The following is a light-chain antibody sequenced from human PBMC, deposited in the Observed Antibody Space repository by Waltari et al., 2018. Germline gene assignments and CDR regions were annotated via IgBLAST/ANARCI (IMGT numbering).Light chain of an antibody. J-gene: IGKJ1*01. V-gene: IGKV1-39*01. CDR3: QQYYTYPRT. Sequence: DIQMTQSPSSLSASVGDRVTITCRASETIRIYLNWYQQKPGKAPKLLINTASRLQSGVPSRFSGSGSGTDFTLTISTLQHEDFATYYCQQYYTYPRTFGQGTKVET. CDR2: TAS. CDR1: ETIRIY.